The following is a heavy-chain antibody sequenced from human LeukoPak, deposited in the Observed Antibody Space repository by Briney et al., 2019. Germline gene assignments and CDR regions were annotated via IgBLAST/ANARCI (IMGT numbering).Heavy chain of an antibody. D-gene: IGHD3-3*01. CDR2: ITTSSQV. CDR1: GLTLTRYS. CDR3: ASIWSGSLDY. Sequence: GGSLRLSCAAPGLTLTRYSMNWVRKAPGKGLEWVSYITTSSQVYYADSVKGRFSISRDNAKNSLYLQMDSLRAEDTAVYYCASIWSGSLDYWGQGTLVTVSS. V-gene: IGHV3-21*01. J-gene: IGHJ4*02.